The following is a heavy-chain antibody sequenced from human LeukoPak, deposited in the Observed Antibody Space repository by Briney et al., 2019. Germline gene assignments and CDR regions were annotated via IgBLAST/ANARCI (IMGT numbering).Heavy chain of an antibody. V-gene: IGHV1-24*01. J-gene: IGHJ6*02. CDR1: GYTLTELS. D-gene: IGHD6-6*01. CDR3: ATDRSMNYYYGMDV. CDR2: FDPEDGET. Sequence: GASVKVSCTVSGYTLTELSMHWVRQAPGKGLEWMGGFDPEDGETIYAQKFQGRVTMTEDTSTDTAYMELSSLRSEDTAVYYCATDRSMNYYYGMDVWGQGTTVTVSS.